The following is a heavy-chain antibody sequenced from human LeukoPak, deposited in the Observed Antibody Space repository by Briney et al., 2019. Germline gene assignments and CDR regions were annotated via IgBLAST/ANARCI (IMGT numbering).Heavy chain of an antibody. D-gene: IGHD2-2*01. CDR1: GFTFSSYG. V-gene: IGHV3-30*18. CDR3: AKEEEVVPAGNFDY. Sequence: GSLRLSCAASGFTFSSYGMHWVRQAPGKGLEWVAVISYDGSNKYYADSVKGRFTISRDNSKNTLYLQMNSLRAEDTAVYYCAKEEEVVPAGNFDYWGQGTLVTVSS. CDR2: ISYDGSNK. J-gene: IGHJ4*02.